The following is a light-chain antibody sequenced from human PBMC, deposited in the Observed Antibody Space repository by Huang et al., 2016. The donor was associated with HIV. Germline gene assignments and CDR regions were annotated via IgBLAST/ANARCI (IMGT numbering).Light chain of an antibody. J-gene: IGKJ1*01. CDR3: QQTFTTPWT. Sequence: DIQMTQSPSSLSASVGDRVTITCRASQNIYSYLNWYQQKPGKAPKLRIYSASSLRSGVPSRVSGSASGSDLTLTSRRLQPEDSATYYCQQTFTTPWTFGQGTTVEVK. CDR1: QNIYSY. CDR2: SAS. V-gene: IGKV1-39*01.